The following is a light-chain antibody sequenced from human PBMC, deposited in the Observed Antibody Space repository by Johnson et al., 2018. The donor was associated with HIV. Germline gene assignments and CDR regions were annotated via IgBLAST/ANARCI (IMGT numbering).Light chain of an antibody. CDR3: GTWDNSLSAGV. CDR1: SSNIGNNF. CDR2: DTD. J-gene: IGLJ1*01. V-gene: IGLV1-51*01. Sequence: QPVLTQPPSVSAAPGQKVTVSCSGSSSNIGNNFVSWYQQVPGTAPKLLIYDTDKRPSGIPDRFSGSKSGTSATLGISGLQTGDEDDYYCGTWDNSLSAGVVGSGTKVT.